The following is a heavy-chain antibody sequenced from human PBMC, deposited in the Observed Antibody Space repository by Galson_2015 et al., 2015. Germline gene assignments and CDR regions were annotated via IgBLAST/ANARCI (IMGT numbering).Heavy chain of an antibody. CDR1: GFTFSSHA. CDR3: ARQLGYCSDGSCYFGY. D-gene: IGHD2-15*01. V-gene: IGHV3-23*01. CDR2: ISPNGGDT. Sequence: SLRLSCAASGFTFSSHAMSWLRQAPGKGLEWVSAISPNGGDTYSADSAKGRFTISRDNSKNTLYLQMNNLSAEATAIYYCARQLGYCSDGSCYFGYWGQGTLVTVSS. J-gene: IGHJ4*02.